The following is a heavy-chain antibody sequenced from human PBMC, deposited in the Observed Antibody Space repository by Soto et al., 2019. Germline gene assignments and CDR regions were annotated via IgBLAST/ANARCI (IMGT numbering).Heavy chain of an antibody. D-gene: IGHD2-21*02. V-gene: IGHV4-30-4*01. CDR2: IHYTGSI. CDR1: GGSIDIHHYY. Sequence: QVQLQESGPGLVKPSQTLSLTCTVSGGSIDIHHYYWTWIRQTPGKGLEWIGNIHYTGSISSNRSLQSRLTISVDTSKNQFSLELTSVTVADTAVYFCAREDDGGDTDYYGLDVWGQGTTVTVSS. J-gene: IGHJ6*02. CDR3: AREDDGGDTDYYGLDV.